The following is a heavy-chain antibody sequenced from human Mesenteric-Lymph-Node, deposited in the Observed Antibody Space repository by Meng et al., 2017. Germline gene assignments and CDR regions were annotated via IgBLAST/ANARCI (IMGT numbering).Heavy chain of an antibody. D-gene: IGHD3-10*01. Sequence: GGSLRLSCAASGFTFSSYEMNWVRQAPGKGLEWLAHINEDGTVKYYLDSVKGRFTISRDNAEKSLFLQMNGLRAEDTAVYFCTRLGMAASGNWFDPWGQGTLVTVSS. V-gene: IGHV3-7*01. J-gene: IGHJ5*02. CDR3: TRLGMAASGNWFDP. CDR1: GFTFSSYE. CDR2: INEDGTVK.